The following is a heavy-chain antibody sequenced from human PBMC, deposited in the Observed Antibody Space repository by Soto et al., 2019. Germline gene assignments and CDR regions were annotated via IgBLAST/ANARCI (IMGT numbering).Heavy chain of an antibody. Sequence: PSETLSLTCAVSGYSISSGYYWGWIRQPPGKGLEWIGSIYHSGSTYYNPSLKSRVTISVDTSKNQFSLKLSSVTAADTAVYYCARDRAVAGRYYYYGMDVWGQGTTVT. CDR1: GYSISSGYY. D-gene: IGHD6-19*01. J-gene: IGHJ6*02. V-gene: IGHV4-38-2*02. CDR3: ARDRAVAGRYYYYGMDV. CDR2: IYHSGST.